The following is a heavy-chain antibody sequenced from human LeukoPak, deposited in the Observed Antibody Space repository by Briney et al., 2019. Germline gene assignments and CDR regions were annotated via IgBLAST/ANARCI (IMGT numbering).Heavy chain of an antibody. CDR2: IRTKTRNYAA. D-gene: IGHD2-8*02. Sequence: GGSLRLSCAASGFTFSDSYMHWVRQASGKGLEWVGLIRTKTRNYAATYAESVKGRFTISRDNSKNTAYLQMNSLKMEDTAVYYCTRQNCTGGSCSYVDCWGQGTLVTVSS. J-gene: IGHJ4*02. V-gene: IGHV3-73*01. CDR3: TRQNCTGGSCSYVDC. CDR1: GFTFSDSY.